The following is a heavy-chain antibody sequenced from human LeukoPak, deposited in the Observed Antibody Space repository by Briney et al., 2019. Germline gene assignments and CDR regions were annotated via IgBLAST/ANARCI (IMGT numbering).Heavy chain of an antibody. D-gene: IGHD3-10*01. V-gene: IGHV3-48*03. J-gene: IGHJ4*02. Sequence: GGSLRLSCAASGFTFSSYGMNWVRQAPGKGLEWVSYISSSGSTKYYADSVKGRFTISRDNAKNSLYLQMNSLRAEDTAVYYCARASITMARGELVYYFDFWGQGTLVTVSS. CDR1: GFTFSSYG. CDR2: ISSSGSTK. CDR3: ARASITMARGELVYYFDF.